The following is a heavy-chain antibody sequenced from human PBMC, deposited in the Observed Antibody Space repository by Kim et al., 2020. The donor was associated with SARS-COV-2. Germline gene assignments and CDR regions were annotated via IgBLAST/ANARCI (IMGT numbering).Heavy chain of an antibody. CDR2: EK. J-gene: IGHJ4*02. Sequence: EKYERDSVKGRFTICRDDAKNSVSLLMNRLRDEDTAVYYCHTGVGDAKCDYWGQGTLVTVSS. D-gene: IGHD1-26*01. CDR3: HTGVGDAKCDY. V-gene: IGHV3-7*01.